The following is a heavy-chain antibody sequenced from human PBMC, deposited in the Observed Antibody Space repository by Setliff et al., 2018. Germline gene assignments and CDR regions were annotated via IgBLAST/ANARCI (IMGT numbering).Heavy chain of an antibody. CDR1: AYTFTSYA. D-gene: IGHD3-3*01. Sequence: ASVKVSCKASAYTFTSYAMNWVRQAPGRGLEWMGWINTNTGNPTYAQGFTGRFVFSLDTSVSTAYLQISSLKAEDTAVYYCASARPHFGVVIRSPPDYWGQGTLVTVSS. V-gene: IGHV7-4-1*02. CDR2: INTNTGNP. J-gene: IGHJ4*02. CDR3: ASARPHFGVVIRSPPDY.